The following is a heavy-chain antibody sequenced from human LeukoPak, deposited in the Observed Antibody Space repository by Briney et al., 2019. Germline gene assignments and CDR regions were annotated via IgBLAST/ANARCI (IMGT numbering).Heavy chain of an antibody. CDR2: IYSGGST. Sequence: GGSLRLSCAVSGFTFSKFWMSWVRQAPGKGLEWVSVIYSGGSTYYADSVKGRFTISRDNSKNTLYLQMNSLRAEDTAVYYCAREDRWMATIVDYAFDIWGQGTMVTVSS. CDR1: GFTFSKFW. D-gene: IGHD5-24*01. CDR3: AREDRWMATIVDYAFDI. J-gene: IGHJ3*02. V-gene: IGHV3-66*01.